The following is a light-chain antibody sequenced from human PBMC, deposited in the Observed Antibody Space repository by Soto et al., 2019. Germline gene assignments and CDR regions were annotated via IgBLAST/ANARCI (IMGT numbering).Light chain of an antibody. J-gene: IGLJ2*01. CDR1: SSDVGGYNF. CDR3: CSYAGSSTPHVV. V-gene: IGLV2-11*01. Sequence: QSALTQPRSVSGSPGQSVTISCTGTSSDVGGYNFVSWYQQHPGKAPKFMIYDVSKRPSGVPDRFSGSKSGNTASLTISGIQAEDEGDYYCCSYAGSSTPHVVFGGGTQLTVL. CDR2: DVS.